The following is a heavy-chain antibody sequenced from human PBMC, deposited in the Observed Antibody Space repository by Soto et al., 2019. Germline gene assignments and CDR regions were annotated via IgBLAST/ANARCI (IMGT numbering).Heavy chain of an antibody. D-gene: IGHD5-18*01. CDR1: GCTFSRYW. J-gene: IGHJ3*02. V-gene: IGHV3-7*01. CDR2: IKQDGTEK. CDR3: ARGDTPMITGMDSFDI. Sequence: GGSLRLSCAASGCTFSRYWMNWVGQAPGKGLAWVVNIKQDGTEKNYVDSVKSRFTISRDNARNSLYLQMDSLRAEDTAVYFCARGDTPMITGMDSFDIWGQGTMVTVSS.